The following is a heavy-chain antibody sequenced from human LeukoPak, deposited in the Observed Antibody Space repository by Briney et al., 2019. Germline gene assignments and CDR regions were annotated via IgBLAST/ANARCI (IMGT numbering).Heavy chain of an antibody. CDR3: ARSRYSGYDQD. Sequence: SETLSLTCTVSGGSISSYYWSWIRQPAGKGLGWIGRIYTSGSTNYNPSLKSRVTTSVDTSKNQFSLKLSSVTAADTAVYYCARSRYSGYDQDWGQGTLVTVSS. CDR2: IYTSGST. D-gene: IGHD5-12*01. CDR1: GGSISSYY. V-gene: IGHV4-4*07. J-gene: IGHJ4*02.